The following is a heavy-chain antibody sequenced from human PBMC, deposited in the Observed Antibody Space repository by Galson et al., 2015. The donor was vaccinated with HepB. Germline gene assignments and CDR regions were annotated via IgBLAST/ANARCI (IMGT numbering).Heavy chain of an antibody. V-gene: IGHV1-18*04. J-gene: IGHJ5*02. CDR1: GYTFTSYG. CDR3: ARDGGSLSS. CDR2: ISAYNGNT. Sequence: SVKVSCKASGYTFTSYGISWVRQAPGQGLEWMGWISAYNGNTDYAQEFLGRVTMTTDTATTTAYMELRSLRSDDTALYYCARDGGSLSSWGQGTLVTVSS. D-gene: IGHD1-26*01.